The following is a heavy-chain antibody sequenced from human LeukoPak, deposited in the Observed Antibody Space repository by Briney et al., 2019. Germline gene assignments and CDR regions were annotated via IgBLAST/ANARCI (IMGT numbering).Heavy chain of an antibody. V-gene: IGHV4-4*07. CDR2: IYTSGST. CDR1: GGSISSYD. J-gene: IGHJ4*02. Sequence: PSETLSLTCTVSGGSISSYDWSWIRQPAGKGLEWIGRIYTSGSTNYNPSLKSRVTMSVDTSKNQFSLKLSSVTAADTAVYYCARDSSSWVSSFDYWGQGTLVTVSS. D-gene: IGHD6-13*01. CDR3: ARDSSSWVSSFDY.